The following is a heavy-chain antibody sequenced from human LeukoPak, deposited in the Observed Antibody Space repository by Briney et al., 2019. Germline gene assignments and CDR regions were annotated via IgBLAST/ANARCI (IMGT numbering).Heavy chain of an antibody. CDR1: GGSISSSSYY. CDR2: IYYSGST. J-gene: IGHJ5*02. CDR3: GRDPKVVAANLNWFDP. D-gene: IGHD2-15*01. V-gene: IGHV4-39*07. Sequence: SETLSLTCTVSGGSISSSSYYWGWIRQPPGKGLEWIGSIYYSGSTYYNPSLKSRVTISVDTSKNQFSLKLSSVNAADKAGYYCGRDPKVVAANLNWFDPWGQGTLVTVSS.